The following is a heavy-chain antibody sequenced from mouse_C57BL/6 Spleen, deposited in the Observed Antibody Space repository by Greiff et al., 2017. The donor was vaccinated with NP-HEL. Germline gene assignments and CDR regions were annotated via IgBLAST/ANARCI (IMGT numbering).Heavy chain of an antibody. CDR1: GYTFTSYW. CDR3: ARERSYESAMDY. V-gene: IGHV1-64*01. J-gene: IGHJ4*01. CDR2: IHPNSGST. Sequence: QVQLQQPGAELVKPGASVKLSCKASGYTFTSYWMHWVKQRPGQGLEWIGMIHPNSGSTNYNEKFKSKATLTVDKSSSTAYMQLSSLTSEDSAVYYCARERSYESAMDYWGQGTSVTVSS. D-gene: IGHD1-1*01.